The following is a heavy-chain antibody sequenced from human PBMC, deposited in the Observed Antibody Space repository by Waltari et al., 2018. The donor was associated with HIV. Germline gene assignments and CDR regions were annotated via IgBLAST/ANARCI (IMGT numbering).Heavy chain of an antibody. J-gene: IGHJ4*02. CDR1: GFIFSTYS. V-gene: IGHV3-21*01. D-gene: IGHD3-22*01. CDR2: ISDSSSYI. Sequence: EVQLVAFGGGLVKPGGSLRLSCAASGFIFSTYSMNWVRQAPGKGVGGVAAISDSSSYIYYADSLKCRFTISRDNAKNSLYLQMNSLRADDTSVYYCARGRYYYDISGYYVNLPFDHWGQGTLVTVST. CDR3: ARGRYYYDISGYYVNLPFDH.